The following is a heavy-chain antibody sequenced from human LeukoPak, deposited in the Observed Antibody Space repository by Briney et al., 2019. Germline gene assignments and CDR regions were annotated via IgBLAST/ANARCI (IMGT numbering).Heavy chain of an antibody. CDR3: AREQGLYSSSWYHLPYNWFDP. J-gene: IGHJ5*02. CDR1: GGSISSYY. V-gene: IGHV4-4*07. CDR2: IYTSGST. D-gene: IGHD6-13*01. Sequence: SETLSLTCTVSGGSISSYYWSWIRQPAGKGLEWIGRIYTSGSTNYNPSLKSRVTMSVDTSKNQFSLKLSSVTAADTAVYYCAREQGLYSSSWYHLPYNWFDPWGQGTLVTVSS.